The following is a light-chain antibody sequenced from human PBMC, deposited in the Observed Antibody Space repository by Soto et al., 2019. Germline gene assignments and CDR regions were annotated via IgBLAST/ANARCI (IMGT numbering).Light chain of an antibody. CDR1: SSNIVAGYD. CDR3: PSYARSRSGGV. V-gene: IGLV1-40*01. CDR2: GNS. J-gene: IGLJ3*02. Sequence: QSVLTQPPSVSGAPGQRVTISCTGSSSNIVAGYDVHWYQPLTGTAPKLLIYGNSNRPSGLPDRFSGSNSGTSASLAITGLQAEDGPEYYCPSYARSRSGGVFGGGTALTVL.